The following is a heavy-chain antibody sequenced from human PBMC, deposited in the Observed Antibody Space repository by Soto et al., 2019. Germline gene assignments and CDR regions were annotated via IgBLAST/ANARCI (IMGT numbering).Heavy chain of an antibody. CDR1: GGSISGHY. CDR2: IFYSGST. D-gene: IGHD6-19*01. J-gene: IGHJ4*02. Sequence: SETLSLTCTVSGGSISGHYWIWIRQSPGKRLEWIGYIFYSGSTNYNPSLKSRVTLSVDTSKNQFSLRLTSVTAADTAVYYCARVGSSGWSPDHWGQGTLVTVSS. CDR3: ARVGSSGWSPDH. V-gene: IGHV4-59*11.